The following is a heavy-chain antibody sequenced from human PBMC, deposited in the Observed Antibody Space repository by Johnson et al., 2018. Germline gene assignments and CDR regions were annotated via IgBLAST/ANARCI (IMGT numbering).Heavy chain of an antibody. J-gene: IGHJ6*02. Sequence: QVQLVQSGGGVVQPGRSLSLSCAASGFNFSSFGMHWVRQAPGKGLEWVSLISYDGSDKYSADSVKGRFIISRYTSKHTLFLQMNGLRAEDTDVYYCAKSLLECSTTSCYYFYYYYGMDVWGQGTTVTVYS. CDR2: ISYDGSDK. CDR3: AKSLLECSTTSCYYFYYYYGMDV. CDR1: GFNFSSFG. V-gene: IGHV3-30*18. D-gene: IGHD2-2*01.